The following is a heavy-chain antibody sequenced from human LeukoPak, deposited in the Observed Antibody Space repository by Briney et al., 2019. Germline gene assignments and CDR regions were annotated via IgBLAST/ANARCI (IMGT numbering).Heavy chain of an antibody. V-gene: IGHV3-7*01. Sequence: PGGSLRLSCAASGFTFSSYWMSWVRQAPGKGLEWVAIINQDGSEKYYVDSVKGRFTISRDNAKNSLYLQMNSLRAEDTAVYYCARTRYSYGSAFDYWGQGTLVTVSS. J-gene: IGHJ4*02. CDR3: ARTRYSYGSAFDY. CDR1: GFTFSSYW. CDR2: INQDGSEK. D-gene: IGHD5-18*01.